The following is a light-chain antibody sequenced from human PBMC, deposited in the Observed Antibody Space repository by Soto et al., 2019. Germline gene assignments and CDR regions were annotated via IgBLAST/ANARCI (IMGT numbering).Light chain of an antibody. CDR2: GNS. Sequence: QSVLTQPPSVSGAPGQRVTISCTGSSSNIGAGYDVHWYQQLPGTAPKLLIYGNSNRPSGVPDRXSGXKSGTSASLXITGLQAEDEADYYCQSYDSSLSGSVVFGGGTKVTVL. V-gene: IGLV1-40*01. J-gene: IGLJ2*01. CDR1: SSNIGAGYD. CDR3: QSYDSSLSGSVV.